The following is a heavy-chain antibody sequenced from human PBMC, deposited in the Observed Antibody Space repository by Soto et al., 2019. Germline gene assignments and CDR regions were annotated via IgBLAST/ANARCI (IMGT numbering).Heavy chain of an antibody. CDR2: ISYGGTT. CDR3: SRGILV. Sequence: QVQLQESGPGLVKPSQTLSLTCTVSGGSMNSGGYCWSWIRQHPGEGLVWIGCISYGGTTSYTPFLKSRAIISVDTSKNQFSLKLTSGTAADTAVYYCSRGILVGGHGTLITGSS. V-gene: IGHV4-31*03. J-gene: IGHJ4*01. D-gene: IGHD6-6*01. CDR1: GGSMNSGGYC.